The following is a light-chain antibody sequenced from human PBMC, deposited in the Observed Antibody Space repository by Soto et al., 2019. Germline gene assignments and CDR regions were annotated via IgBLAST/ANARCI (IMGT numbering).Light chain of an antibody. CDR3: QSYDSSLSGYV. J-gene: IGLJ1*01. CDR1: SSNIGANYD. V-gene: IGLV1-40*01. CDR2: GNS. Sequence: QSVLTQPPSVSGAPGQRVTISCTGSSSNIGANYDVHWYQHLPGTAPKLLIYGNSNRPSGVPDRFSGSKSGTSVSLAITGLQAEDEADYYCQSYDSSLSGYVVGTGTKVTVL.